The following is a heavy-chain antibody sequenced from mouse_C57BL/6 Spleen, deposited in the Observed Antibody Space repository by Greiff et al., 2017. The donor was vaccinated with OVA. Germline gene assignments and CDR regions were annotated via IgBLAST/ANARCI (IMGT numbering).Heavy chain of an antibody. V-gene: IGHV3-6*01. CDR3: ARASGGLRQGFDY. CDR1: GYSITSGYY. CDR2: ISYDGSN. J-gene: IGHJ2*01. D-gene: IGHD2-4*01. Sequence: VQLKESGPGLVKPSQSLSLTCSVTGYSITSGYYWNWIRQFPGNKLEWMGYISYDGSNNYNPSLKNRISITRDTSKNQFFLKLNSVTTEDTATYYCARASGGLRQGFDYWGQGTTLTVSS.